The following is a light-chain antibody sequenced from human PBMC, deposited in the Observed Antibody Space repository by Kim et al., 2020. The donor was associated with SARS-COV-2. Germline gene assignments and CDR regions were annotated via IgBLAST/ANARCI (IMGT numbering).Light chain of an antibody. J-gene: IGLJ3*02. CDR2: STN. V-gene: IGLV1-44*01. CDR1: SSNIGSNI. Sequence: ELTQPPSASGTPGQRVTISCSGSSSNIGSNIVNWYQQLPGTAPKLLIYSTNQRPSGVPDRCSGSKSGTSASLAISGLQSEDEADYYCAAWDDSLNGWVFGGGTQLTVL. CDR3: AAWDDSLNGWV.